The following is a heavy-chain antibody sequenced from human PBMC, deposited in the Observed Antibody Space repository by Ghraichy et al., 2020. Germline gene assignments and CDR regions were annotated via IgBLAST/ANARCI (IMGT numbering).Heavy chain of an antibody. D-gene: IGHD1-26*01. CDR3: ARGLGVALVGATTCDY. V-gene: IGHV4-34*01. CDR2: INHSGST. J-gene: IGHJ4*02. CDR1: GGSFSGYY. Sequence: SETLSLTCAVYGGSFSGYYWSWIRQPPGKGLEWIGEINHSGSTNYNPSLKSRVTISVDTSKNQFSLKLSSVTAADTAVYYCARGLGVALVGATTCDYWGQGTLVTVSS.